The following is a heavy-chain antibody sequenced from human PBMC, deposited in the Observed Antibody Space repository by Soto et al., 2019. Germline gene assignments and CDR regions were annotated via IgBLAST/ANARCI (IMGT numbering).Heavy chain of an antibody. CDR3: ARDDGTTSGVDS. J-gene: IGHJ4*02. Sequence: GASVKVSCKASGYTFTGYYMHWVRQAPGEGLEWMGWINPNTGGTGYAQNFQGRVTMTRDTSISTAYMGLNRLTSDDTALYYCARDDGTTSGVDSWGQGTPVTVSS. CDR1: GYTFTGYY. CDR2: INPNTGGT. D-gene: IGHD1-7*01. V-gene: IGHV1-2*02.